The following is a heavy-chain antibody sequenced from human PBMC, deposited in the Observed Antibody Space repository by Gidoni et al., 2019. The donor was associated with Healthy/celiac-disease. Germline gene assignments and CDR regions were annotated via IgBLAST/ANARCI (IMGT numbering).Heavy chain of an antibody. D-gene: IGHD5-12*01. CDR1: GGSFSGYY. J-gene: IGHJ3*02. V-gene: IGHV4-34*01. CDR2: INHSGST. Sequence: QVQLQQWGAGLLKPSETLSLTCAVYGGSFSGYYWSWIRQPPGKGLEWIGEINHSGSTNYNPSLKSRVTISVDTSKNQFSLKLSSVTAADTAVYYCAREVKVEMATNDAFDIWGQGTMVTVSS. CDR3: AREVKVEMATNDAFDI.